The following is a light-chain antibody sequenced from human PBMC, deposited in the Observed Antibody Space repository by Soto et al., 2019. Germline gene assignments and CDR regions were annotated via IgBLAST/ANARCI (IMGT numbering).Light chain of an antibody. CDR1: SSDVGRYNY. CDR3: SSYTSSSTYV. J-gene: IGLJ1*01. V-gene: IGLV2-14*01. CDR2: EVS. Sequence: QSALTQPASVSGSPGQSITISCTGTSSDVGRYNYVSWYQQHPGEAPKLMIYEVSNRPSGVSNRFSGSKSGNTASLTISGLQTEDEADYYCSSYTSSSTYVFGTGTKVTVL.